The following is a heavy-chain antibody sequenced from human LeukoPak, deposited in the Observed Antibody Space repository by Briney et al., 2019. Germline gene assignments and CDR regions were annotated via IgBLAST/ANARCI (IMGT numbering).Heavy chain of an antibody. CDR2: IYYSGST. Sequence: SETLSLTCTVSGGSISSYYWSWIRQPPGKGLEWIGYIYYSGSTNYNPSLKSRVTISVDTSKNQFSLKLSSVTAADTAVYYCARAQFDSSGYLVLSYWGQGTLVTVSS. CDR3: ARAQFDSSGYLVLSY. CDR1: GGSISSYY. J-gene: IGHJ4*02. V-gene: IGHV4-59*01. D-gene: IGHD3-22*01.